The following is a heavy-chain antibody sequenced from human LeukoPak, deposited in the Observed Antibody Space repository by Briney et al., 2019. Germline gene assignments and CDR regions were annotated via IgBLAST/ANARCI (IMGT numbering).Heavy chain of an antibody. CDR1: GGTFSSYA. J-gene: IGHJ6*03. D-gene: IGHD3-3*01. CDR3: ARDGPYYDFWSGYYPPYYYYYVDV. CDR2: IIPIFGTA. Sequence: GASVKVSCKASGGTFSSYAISWVRQAPGQGLEWMGGIIPIFGTANYAQKFQGRVTITTDESTSTAYMELSSLRSEDTAVYYCARDGPYYDFWSGYYPPYYYYYVDVWGKGTTVTVSS. V-gene: IGHV1-69*05.